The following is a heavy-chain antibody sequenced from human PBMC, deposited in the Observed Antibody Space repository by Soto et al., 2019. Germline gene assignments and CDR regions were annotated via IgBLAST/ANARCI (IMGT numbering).Heavy chain of an antibody. D-gene: IGHD7-27*01. CDR2: IYSADSA. J-gene: IGHJ4*02. CDR3: ARDFNWALDC. CDR1: GFTVSDNY. Sequence: GGSLRLSCAASGFTVSDNYMWWVRQAPGKGLEWVSVIYSADSAHYADPVKGRFTISRDNSKNTVYLQMNSLRADDTAVYHCARDFNWALDCWGQGTLVTVSS. V-gene: IGHV3-66*01.